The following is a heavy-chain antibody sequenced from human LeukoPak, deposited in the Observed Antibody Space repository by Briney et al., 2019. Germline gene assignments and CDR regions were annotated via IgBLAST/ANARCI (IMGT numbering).Heavy chain of an antibody. D-gene: IGHD6-6*01. CDR3: PRGVGYNSSSPFFDY. CDR1: VGSISNYY. J-gene: IGHJ4*02. Sequence: SETLSLTCTVSVGSISNYYWSWIRQTAGKGLEWIGRIYRSVSTHYNTPLQSRVTIPVATSKQHTPLNLSSVTSAHTAAYYFPRGVGYNSSSPFFDYWGEGTLVTVSS. V-gene: IGHV4-4*07. CDR2: IYRSVST.